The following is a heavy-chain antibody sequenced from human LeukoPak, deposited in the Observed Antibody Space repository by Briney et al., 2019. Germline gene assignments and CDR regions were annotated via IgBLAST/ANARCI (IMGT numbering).Heavy chain of an antibody. D-gene: IGHD1-26*01. CDR2: MREDGNKD. CDR3: ARDEVGGPLKY. CDR1: DFIFTKYW. V-gene: IGHV3-7*01. Sequence: GGPLRLSCLGSDFIFTKYWMTWVRQAPGKGLEWVANMREDGNKDNYIDSVRGRFTISRDNAKNSLYLQMNSLRAEDTAVYYCARDEVGGPLKYWGQGILVTVSS. J-gene: IGHJ4*02.